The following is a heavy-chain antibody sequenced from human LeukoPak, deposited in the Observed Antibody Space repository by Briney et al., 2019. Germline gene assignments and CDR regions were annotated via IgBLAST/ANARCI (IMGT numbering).Heavy chain of an antibody. Sequence: PSETLSLTSAVSGDSLNSHYYKWSWVRQPAGTGLEWLGRISGIGDTNYNPSLKSRVTISLDTSKNHFSLRLTSVTAADTAVYYCARVGAGITSFYFYYMDVWGKGTTVTVSS. V-gene: IGHV4-61*02. J-gene: IGHJ6*03. D-gene: IGHD1-26*01. CDR2: ISGIGDT. CDR3: ARVGAGITSFYFYYMDV. CDR1: GDSLNSHY.